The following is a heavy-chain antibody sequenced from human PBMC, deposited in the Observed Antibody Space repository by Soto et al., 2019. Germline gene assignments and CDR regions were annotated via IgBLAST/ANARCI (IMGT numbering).Heavy chain of an antibody. CDR1: GYTFTGYY. D-gene: IGHD3-10*01. CDR3: ARDASGDEAPMAY. CDR2: INPNSGGT. J-gene: IGHJ4*02. V-gene: IGHV1-2*04. Sequence: GASVKVSCKASGYTFTGYYMHWVRHAPGQGLEWMGWINPNSGGTNYAQKFQGWVTMTRDTSISTAYMELSRLRSDDTAVYYCARDASGDEAPMAYWGQGTLVTGSS.